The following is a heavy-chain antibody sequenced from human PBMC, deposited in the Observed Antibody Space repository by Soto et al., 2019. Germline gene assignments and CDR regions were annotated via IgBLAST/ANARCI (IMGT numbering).Heavy chain of an antibody. D-gene: IGHD6-19*01. CDR2: ISGSGAST. CDR3: AKGSSGWDTAPFDY. J-gene: IGHJ4*02. V-gene: IGHV3-23*01. Sequence: EVQLLESGGGLVQPGGSLRLSCAASGFTFSSYAMDWVRQAPGKGLEWVSGISGSGASTYYADSVKGRFTISRDNSKNPVYLEMNSLRAVDSAVYYCAKGSSGWDTAPFDYWGQGALVTVSS. CDR1: GFTFSSYA.